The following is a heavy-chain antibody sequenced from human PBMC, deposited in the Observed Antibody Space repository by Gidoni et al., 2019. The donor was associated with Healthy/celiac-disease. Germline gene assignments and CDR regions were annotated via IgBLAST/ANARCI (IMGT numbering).Heavy chain of an antibody. CDR1: GFTFSSDE. CDR2: ISSSGSTI. Sequence: EVQLVESGGGLVQPGGSLSLPCAASGFTFSSDEMNWVRQAPGKGLEWVSYISSSGSTIYYADSVKGRFTISRDNAKNSLYLQMNSLRAEDTAVYYCARYSSSWSLFDYWGQGTLVTVSS. D-gene: IGHD6-13*01. J-gene: IGHJ4*02. V-gene: IGHV3-48*03. CDR3: ARYSSSWSLFDY.